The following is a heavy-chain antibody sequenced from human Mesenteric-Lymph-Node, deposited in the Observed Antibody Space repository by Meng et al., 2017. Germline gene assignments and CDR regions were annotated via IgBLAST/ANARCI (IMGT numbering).Heavy chain of an antibody. J-gene: IGHJ5*01. Sequence: GESLKISCAISGFTLKNYEMNWVRQAPGQGLEWLSYISSSGNLIYYADSVKRRFTISRDNAKQSLYLQMNSLRDEDTATYYCVRSYSSGRFDFWGQGTMVTVSS. CDR3: VRSYSSGRFDF. V-gene: IGHV3-48*03. CDR1: GFTLKNYE. D-gene: IGHD6-19*01. CDR2: ISSSGNLI.